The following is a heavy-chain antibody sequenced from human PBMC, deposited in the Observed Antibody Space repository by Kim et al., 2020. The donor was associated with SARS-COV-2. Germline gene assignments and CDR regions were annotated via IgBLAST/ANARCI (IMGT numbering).Heavy chain of an antibody. J-gene: IGHJ4*02. CDR1: GYTFTSYA. Sequence: ASVKVSCKASGYTFTSYAMNWVRQAPGQGLEWMGWINTNTGNPTYAQGFTGRFVFSLDTSVSTAYLQISSLKAEDTAVYYCARDQEVAGSGSGRMTIASGGIFFDYWGQGTLVTVSS. D-gene: IGHD3-10*01. CDR2: INTNTGNP. CDR3: ARDQEVAGSGSGRMTIASGGIFFDY. V-gene: IGHV7-4-1*02.